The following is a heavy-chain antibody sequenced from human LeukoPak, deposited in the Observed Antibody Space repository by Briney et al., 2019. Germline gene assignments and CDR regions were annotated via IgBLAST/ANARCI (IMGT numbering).Heavy chain of an antibody. Sequence: GGSLRLSCAASGFTFSSYAMSWVRQAPGKGLEWVSAISGSGGSTYYADSVKGRFTISRDISKNTLYLQMNSLTAEDTAVYYCARDTLYSSSWYYFDYWGQGTLVTVSS. V-gene: IGHV3-23*01. CDR3: ARDTLYSSSWYYFDY. CDR1: GFTFSSYA. CDR2: ISGSGGST. J-gene: IGHJ4*02. D-gene: IGHD6-13*01.